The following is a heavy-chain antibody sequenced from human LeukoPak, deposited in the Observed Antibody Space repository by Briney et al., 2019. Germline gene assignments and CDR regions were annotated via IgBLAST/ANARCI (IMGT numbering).Heavy chain of an antibody. D-gene: IGHD2-21*01. CDR3: AEVGPEYCGGESYSDAFDI. CDR2: ISGSGGST. V-gene: IGHV3-23*01. J-gene: IGHJ3*02. CDR1: GFTFSSYA. Sequence: PGGSLRLSCAASGFTFSSYAMSWVRQAPGKGLEGVSAISGSGGSTYYADSVKGRFTISRDNSKNTLYLQMNSLRAEDTAVYYCAEVGPEYCGGESYSDAFDIWGQGTMVTVSS.